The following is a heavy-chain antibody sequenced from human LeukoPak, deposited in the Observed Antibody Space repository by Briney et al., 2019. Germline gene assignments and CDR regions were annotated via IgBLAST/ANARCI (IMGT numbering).Heavy chain of an antibody. CDR2: IDPSDSYT. Sequence: GESLKISCKGSGYSFTNYWISWVRQMPGKGLEWMGRIDPSDSYTTYSPSFQGHVTISADKSISTAHLQWSSLKASDTAMYYCARRSVPTVVTAIDFWGQGTLVTVSS. D-gene: IGHD4-23*01. CDR3: ARRSVPTVVTAIDF. J-gene: IGHJ4*02. CDR1: GYSFTNYW. V-gene: IGHV5-10-1*01.